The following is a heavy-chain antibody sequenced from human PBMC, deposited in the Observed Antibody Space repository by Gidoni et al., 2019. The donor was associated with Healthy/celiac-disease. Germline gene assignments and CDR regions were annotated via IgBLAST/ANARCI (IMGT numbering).Heavy chain of an antibody. Sequence: QVQLQESGPGLVKPSQPLSLTCTVSGGSISSGSSYWSWIRQPAGKGLEWIGRIYTSGSTNYNPSLKSRVTISVDTSKNQFSLKLSSVTAADTAVYYCAREVVRAVAGQEGWFDPWGQGTLVTVSS. J-gene: IGHJ5*02. V-gene: IGHV4-61*02. D-gene: IGHD6-19*01. CDR1: GGSISSGSSY. CDR2: IYTSGST. CDR3: AREVVRAVAGQEGWFDP.